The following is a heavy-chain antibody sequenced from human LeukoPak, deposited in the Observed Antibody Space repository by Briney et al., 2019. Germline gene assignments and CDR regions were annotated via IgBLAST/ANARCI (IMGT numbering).Heavy chain of an antibody. CDR3: ARDGVGKGDY. CDR1: GFTFGDFA. Sequence: GGSLRLSCAASGFTFGDFAMSWVRQAPRKGLEWVSAIDWNGASTGYADSVKGRFTVSRDNAKNSLYLQMNGLRAEDTALYYCARDGVGKGDYWGQGTLVTVSS. J-gene: IGHJ4*02. V-gene: IGHV3-20*04. CDR2: IDWNGAST. D-gene: IGHD2-8*01.